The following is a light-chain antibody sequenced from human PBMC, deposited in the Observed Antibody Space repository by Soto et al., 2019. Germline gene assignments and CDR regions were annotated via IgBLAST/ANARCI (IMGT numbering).Light chain of an antibody. CDR1: QSVSSY. J-gene: IGKJ1*01. CDR2: DAP. CDR3: QQYNNRPPWT. Sequence: EIVLTQSPATLSLSPGERATLSCRASQSVSSYLAWYQQKPGQAPRLLIYDAPNRATGIPARFSGSGSGTEFTLTISSLEPEDFALYYCQQYNNRPPWTFGQGTKVDIK. V-gene: IGKV3-11*01.